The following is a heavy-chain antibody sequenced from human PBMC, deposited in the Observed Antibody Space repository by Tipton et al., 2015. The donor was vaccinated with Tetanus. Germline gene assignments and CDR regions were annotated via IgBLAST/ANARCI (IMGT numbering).Heavy chain of an antibody. CDR1: GFTFRSYA. Sequence: SLRLSCAASGFTFRSYAMNWVRQSPGRGLEWVSAISFDGSNKNYADSVKGRFTISRDNSRNTLFLQMNSLRAEDSATYYCARVLQLERKFDFWGQGILVTVSS. CDR3: ARVLQLERKFDF. V-gene: IGHV3-30-3*01. CDR2: ISFDGSNK. D-gene: IGHD1-1*01. J-gene: IGHJ4*02.